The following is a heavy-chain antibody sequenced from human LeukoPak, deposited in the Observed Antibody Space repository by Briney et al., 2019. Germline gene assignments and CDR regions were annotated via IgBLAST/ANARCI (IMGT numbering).Heavy chain of an antibody. Sequence: GGSLRLSCAASGLTLNSTYISWVRQAPGKGLEWVSVAYSDGSTYYADSVKGRFTISRDNSKNTLYLQMNSLRAEDTDVYYCAKGPSGSYYNSSFDYWGQGTLVTVSS. J-gene: IGHJ4*02. CDR3: AKGPSGSYYNSSFDY. V-gene: IGHV3-66*02. D-gene: IGHD3-10*01. CDR2: AYSDGST. CDR1: GLTLNSTY.